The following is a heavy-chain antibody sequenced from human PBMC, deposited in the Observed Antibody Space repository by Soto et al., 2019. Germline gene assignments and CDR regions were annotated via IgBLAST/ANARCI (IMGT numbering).Heavy chain of an antibody. V-gene: IGHV1-3*01. J-gene: IGHJ4*02. Sequence: QVQLVQSGAEGKKLGASGKVSCKASGYTFTGYALHWVRRDPGQRLEWMGWINAGNGNTKYSQKFQGRVTITRDTSASTAYMELSSQRSEDTAVYYCARSIVVVTALDYWGQGTLVTVSS. CDR1: GYTFTGYA. CDR2: INAGNGNT. D-gene: IGHD2-21*02. CDR3: ARSIVVVTALDY.